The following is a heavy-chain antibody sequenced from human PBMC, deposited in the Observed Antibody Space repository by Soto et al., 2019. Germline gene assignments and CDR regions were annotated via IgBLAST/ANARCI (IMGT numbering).Heavy chain of an antibody. Sequence: ASVKVSCKASGYTFTSYYMHWVRQAPGQGLEWMGIINPSGGSTSYAQKFQGRVTMTRDTSTSTVYMELSSLRSEDTAVYYCARTQTLAYDSSGYYSTLLAFDIWGQGTMVTVSS. CDR2: INPSGGST. CDR3: ARTQTLAYDSSGYYSTLLAFDI. J-gene: IGHJ3*02. D-gene: IGHD3-22*01. V-gene: IGHV1-46*01. CDR1: GYTFTSYY.